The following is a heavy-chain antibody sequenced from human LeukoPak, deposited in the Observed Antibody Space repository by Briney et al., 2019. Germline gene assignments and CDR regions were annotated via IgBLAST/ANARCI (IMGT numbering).Heavy chain of an antibody. CDR1: GGSISSGGYY. CDR2: IYHSGST. D-gene: IGHD3-22*01. V-gene: IGHV4-30-2*01. J-gene: IGHJ6*02. CDR3: ARDYYDSSGPLPYYYGMDV. Sequence: PSQTLSLTCTVSGGSISSGGYYWSWIRQPPGKGLEWIGYIYHSGSTYYNPSLKSRVTISVDRSKNQFSLKLSSVTAADTAVYYCARDYYDSSGPLPYYYGMDVWGQGTTVTVSS.